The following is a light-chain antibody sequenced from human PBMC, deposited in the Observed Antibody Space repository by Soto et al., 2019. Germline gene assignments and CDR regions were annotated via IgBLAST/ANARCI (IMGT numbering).Light chain of an antibody. CDR2: GVN. Sequence: QSALTQPASVSGSPGQSITISCTGTSSDVGSHNFVSSYQQHPGKAPKLIIWGVNTPPSGVSYRFSGAKSGNTASLTISGLQAEDAADYYCYSYVGIISFGGGTKVTVL. CDR1: SSDVGSHNF. CDR3: YSYVGIIS. J-gene: IGLJ2*01. V-gene: IGLV2-23*02.